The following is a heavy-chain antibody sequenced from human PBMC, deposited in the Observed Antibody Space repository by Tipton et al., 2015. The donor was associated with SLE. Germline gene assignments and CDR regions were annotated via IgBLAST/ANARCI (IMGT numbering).Heavy chain of an antibody. Sequence: SLRLSCAASGFTFSSYGMHWVRQAPGKGLEWVAVISYDGSNKYYADSVKGRFTISRDNSKNTLYLQMNSLRAEDTAVYYCAKLEATVTTYFDYWGQGTLVTVSS. CDR1: GFTFSSYG. J-gene: IGHJ4*02. CDR2: ISYDGSNK. D-gene: IGHD4-17*01. CDR3: AKLEATVTTYFDY. V-gene: IGHV3-30*18.